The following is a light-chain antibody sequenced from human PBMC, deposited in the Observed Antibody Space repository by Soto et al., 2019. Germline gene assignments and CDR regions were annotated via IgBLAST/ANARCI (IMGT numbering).Light chain of an antibody. CDR1: QSIDRK. CDR3: QQYGTSPRT. V-gene: IGKV3-15*01. CDR2: GAS. J-gene: IGKJ1*01. Sequence: IVMTQSPATLSVSPGERVTLSCRASQSIDRKLAWYQQRPGQAPRLLIYGASIRATGIPARFSGSGSGTEFTLTISGLQSEDFGVYYCQQYGTSPRTFGRGTKVEIK.